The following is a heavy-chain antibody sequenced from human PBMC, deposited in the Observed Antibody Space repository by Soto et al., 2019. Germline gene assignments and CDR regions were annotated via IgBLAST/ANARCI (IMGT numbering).Heavy chain of an antibody. J-gene: IGHJ6*03. D-gene: IGHD4-17*01. Sequence: NYSRSGPTLVKPTQTLTLTCTFSGFSLSTSGMCVSWIRQPPGKALEWLARIDWDDDKYYSTSLKTRLTISKDTSKNQVVLTMTNMDPVDTATYYCARIRTTTVTTGSYYYYYMDVWGKGTTVTVSS. V-gene: IGHV2-70*11. CDR3: ARIRTTTVTTGSYYYYYMDV. CDR2: IDWDDDK. CDR1: GFSLSTSGMC.